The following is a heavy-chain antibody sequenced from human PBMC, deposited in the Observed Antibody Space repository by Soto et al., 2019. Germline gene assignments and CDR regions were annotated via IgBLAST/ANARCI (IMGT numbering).Heavy chain of an antibody. CDR2: INPSGGRT. J-gene: IGHJ3*02. CDR3: ARVESCGGPCYSDHPDAFEM. CDR1: GYMFTRYY. Sequence: QVHLVQTAAQVKRPGASVNISCKASGYMFTRYYIHWVRQAPGQGLQGMGMINPSGGRTKYAQLFQGSVTMTADPSTNTAHMELSSLRSDDTAVFYCARVESCGGPCYSDHPDAFEMWGQGTVVTVSS. V-gene: IGHV1-46*01. D-gene: IGHD2-21*02.